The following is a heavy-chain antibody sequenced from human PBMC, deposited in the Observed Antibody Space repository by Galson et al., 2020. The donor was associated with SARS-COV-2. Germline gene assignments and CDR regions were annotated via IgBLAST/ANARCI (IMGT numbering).Heavy chain of an antibody. CDR1: GFTFSSYS. Sequence: GGSLRLSCAASGFTFSSYSMNWVRQAPGKGLEWVSSISSSSSYIYYADSVKGRFTISRDNAKNSLYLQMNSLRAKDTAVYYCARVGRWLQALDYWGQGTLVTVSS. J-gene: IGHJ4*02. CDR3: ARVGRWLQALDY. D-gene: IGHD5-12*01. V-gene: IGHV3-21*01. CDR2: ISSSSSYI.